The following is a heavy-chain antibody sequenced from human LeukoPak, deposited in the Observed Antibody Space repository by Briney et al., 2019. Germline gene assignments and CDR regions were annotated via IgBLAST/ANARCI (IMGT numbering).Heavy chain of an antibody. CDR1: GFTFSSYG. Sequence: GGSLRLSCAASGFTFSSYGMHWVRQAPGKGPEWVASIRQDGSEKTYVDSVKGRFTISRDNSKNTLYLQMNSLRAEDTAVYYCAKSDCGGDCHLLDYWGQGTLVTVSS. V-gene: IGHV3-7*03. CDR2: IRQDGSEK. D-gene: IGHD2-21*02. CDR3: AKSDCGGDCHLLDY. J-gene: IGHJ4*02.